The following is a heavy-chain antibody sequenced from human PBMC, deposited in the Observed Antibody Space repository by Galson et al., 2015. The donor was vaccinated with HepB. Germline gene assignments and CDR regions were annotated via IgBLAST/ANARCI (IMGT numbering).Heavy chain of an antibody. J-gene: IGHJ6*02. CDR1: EFTFSSYW. D-gene: IGHD3-10*01. V-gene: IGHV3-7*03. CDR3: ARGISLVRGIITKPDYYYGMDV. Sequence: SLRLSCAASEFTFSSYWMNWVRQAPGKGLEWVANINPDGSEKYYVASLKGRFTISRDNAKNSLYLQMDSLRAEDTAVYYRARGISLVRGIITKPDYYYGMDVWGQGTTVTVAS. CDR2: INPDGSEK.